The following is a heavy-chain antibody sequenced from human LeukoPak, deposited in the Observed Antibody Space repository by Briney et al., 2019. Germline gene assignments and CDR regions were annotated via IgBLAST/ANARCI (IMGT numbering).Heavy chain of an antibody. CDR2: ISGSGGST. CDR1: GFTFSSYA. Sequence: GGSLRLSCAAPGFTFSSYAMSWVRQAPGKGLEWVSAISGSGGSTYYADSVKGGFTISRDNSKNTLYLQMNSLRAEDTAVYYCAKDPSPIAAAGANWFDPWGQGTLVTVSS. J-gene: IGHJ5*02. V-gene: IGHV3-23*01. D-gene: IGHD6-13*01. CDR3: AKDPSPIAAAGANWFDP.